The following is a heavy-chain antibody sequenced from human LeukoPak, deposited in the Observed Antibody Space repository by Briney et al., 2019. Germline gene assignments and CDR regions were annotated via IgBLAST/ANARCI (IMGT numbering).Heavy chain of an antibody. CDR1: GGSVTSTNW. CDR3: AREGGFYRPLDY. Sequence: PSETLSLTCDVSGGSVTSTNWWTWFRQPPGKGLEWIGEVHLDGRANYNPSLKSRLVMSADLPENHISLKLTSVTAADTAVYYCAREGGFYRPLDYSGQGTLVTVSS. CDR2: VHLDGRA. D-gene: IGHD6-25*01. J-gene: IGHJ4*02. V-gene: IGHV4-4*02.